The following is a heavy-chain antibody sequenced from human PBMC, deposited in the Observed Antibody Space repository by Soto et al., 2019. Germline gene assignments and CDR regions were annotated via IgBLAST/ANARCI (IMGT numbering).Heavy chain of an antibody. CDR3: ASGVVGGVIVH. J-gene: IGHJ5*02. CDR2: INNDETTT. Sequence: EVQLVESGGGLVQPGGSLRLSCAASGFAFRSYWMHWVRQVPGKGLVWVSRINNDETTTNYADSVKGRFTISRDNAENTLYLQMNSLRVEDTAVYYCASGVVGGVIVHWGQGTPVTVSS. V-gene: IGHV3-74*01. D-gene: IGHD3-16*01. CDR1: GFAFRSYW.